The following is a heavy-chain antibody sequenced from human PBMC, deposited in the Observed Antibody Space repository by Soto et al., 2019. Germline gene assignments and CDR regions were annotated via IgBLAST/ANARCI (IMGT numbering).Heavy chain of an antibody. D-gene: IGHD6-13*01. CDR1: GGSISSGGYY. CDR3: ARTTNSSSWLPKDAFDI. J-gene: IGHJ3*02. V-gene: IGHV4-31*03. CDR2: IYYSGST. Sequence: QVQLQESGPGLVKPSQTLSLTCTVSGGSISSGGYYWSWIRQHPGKGLEWIGYIYYSGSTYYNPSLRSRFTISVDTSKNQFSLKLSSVMAANTAVYYWARTTNSSSWLPKDAFDIWGQGTMVTVSS.